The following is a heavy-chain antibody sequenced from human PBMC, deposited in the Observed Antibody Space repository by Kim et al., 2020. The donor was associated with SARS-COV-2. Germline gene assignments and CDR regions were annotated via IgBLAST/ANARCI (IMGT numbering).Heavy chain of an antibody. Sequence: ADSGKDRFTISRDNSKNTLYLQMNSLRAEDTAVYYCARSDLFGVVTALRYWGQGTLVTVSS. CDR3: ARSDLFGVVTALRY. J-gene: IGHJ4*02. V-gene: IGHV3-30*01. D-gene: IGHD2-21*02.